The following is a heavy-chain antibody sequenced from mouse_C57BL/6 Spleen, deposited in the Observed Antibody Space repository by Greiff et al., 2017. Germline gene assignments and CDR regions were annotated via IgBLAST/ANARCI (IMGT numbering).Heavy chain of an antibody. J-gene: IGHJ3*01. CDR3: TRDRGYGNSPFAY. D-gene: IGHD2-1*01. V-gene: IGHV5-9-1*02. CDR1: GFTFSSCA. Sequence: VQLKESGEGLVKPGGSLKLSCAASGFTFSSCAMSWVRQTPEKRLEWVAYISSGGDYIYYADTVKGRFTISRDNARNTLYLQMSSLKSEDTAMYYCTRDRGYGNSPFAYWGQGTLVTVSA. CDR2: ISSGGDYI.